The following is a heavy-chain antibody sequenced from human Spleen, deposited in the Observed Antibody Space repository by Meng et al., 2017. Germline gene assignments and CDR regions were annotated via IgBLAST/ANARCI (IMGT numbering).Heavy chain of an antibody. V-gene: IGHV3-30*04. CDR3: ARDFLDYYGMDV. CDR2: ISYDGSNK. CDR1: GFTFDDYA. D-gene: IGHD2/OR15-2a*01. J-gene: IGHJ6*02. Sequence: GESLKISCAASGFTFDDYAMHWVRQAPGKGLEWVAVISYDGSNKYYADSVKGRFTISRDNSKNTLYLQMNSLRAEDTAVYYCARDFLDYYGMDVWGQGTTVTVSS.